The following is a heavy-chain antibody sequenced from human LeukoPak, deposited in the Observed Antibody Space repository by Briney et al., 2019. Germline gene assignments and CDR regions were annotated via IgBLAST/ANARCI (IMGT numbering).Heavy chain of an antibody. J-gene: IGHJ4*02. CDR1: GFTFTSYS. V-gene: IGHV3-48*01. CDR2: ITSSSTTV. D-gene: IGHD2/OR15-2a*01. Sequence: GGSLRLTCVAPGFTFTSYSMNWVRQAPGKGLEWVSYITSSSTTVFYADSVKGRFTISRDNAKNSVYLQVNSLNVEDTAIYYCTRGKVVLRGTVFDYWGQGTPVTVSS. CDR3: TRGKVVLRGTVFDY.